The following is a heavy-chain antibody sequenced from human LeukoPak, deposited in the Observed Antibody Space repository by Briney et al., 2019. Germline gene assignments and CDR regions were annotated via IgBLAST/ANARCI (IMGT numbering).Heavy chain of an antibody. CDR2: IIPIFGTA. Sequence: GSSVKVSCKASGGTFSSYAISWVRQAPGQGLEWMGGIIPIFGTANYAQKFQGRVTITADTSTSTAYMELSSLRSEDTAVYYCARAGRGYSYGFNWFGPWGQGTLVTVSS. D-gene: IGHD5-18*01. CDR1: GGTFSSYA. CDR3: ARAGRGYSYGFNWFGP. V-gene: IGHV1-69*06. J-gene: IGHJ5*02.